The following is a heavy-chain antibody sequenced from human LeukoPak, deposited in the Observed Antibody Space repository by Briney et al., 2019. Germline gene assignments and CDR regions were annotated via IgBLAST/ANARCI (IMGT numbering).Heavy chain of an antibody. CDR3: ARDWENGMDV. J-gene: IGHJ6*04. Sequence: PGGSLRLSCEASGFTFSSHGMHWVRQAPGKGLEWVAVIWYDGSDEYYADSVKGRFTISRDNSKNTLYLQMNSLRAEDTAVYYCARDWENGMDVWGKGTTVTVSS. V-gene: IGHV3-33*01. CDR2: IWYDGSDE. CDR1: GFTFSSHG. D-gene: IGHD1-26*01.